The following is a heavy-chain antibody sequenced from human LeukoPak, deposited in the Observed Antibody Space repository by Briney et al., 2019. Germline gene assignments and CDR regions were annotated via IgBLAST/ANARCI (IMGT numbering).Heavy chain of an antibody. Sequence: GSLRLSCAASGFTFDDYAMHWVRQAPGKGLEWVSLISGDGGSTYYADSVKGRFTISRDNSKNSLYLQMNSLRTEDTALYYCAKGRSDSSGWYSFAYWGQGTLVTVSS. CDR2: ISGDGGST. V-gene: IGHV3-43*02. CDR1: GFTFDDYA. J-gene: IGHJ4*02. D-gene: IGHD6-19*01. CDR3: AKGRSDSSGWYSFAY.